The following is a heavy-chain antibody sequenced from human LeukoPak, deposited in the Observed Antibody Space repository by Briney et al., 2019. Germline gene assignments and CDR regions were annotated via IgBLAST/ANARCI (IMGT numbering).Heavy chain of an antibody. Sequence: ASVKVSCKASGYTFTGYYMHWVRQAPGQGLEWMGWINPNSGGTNYAQKFQGRVTMTRDTSISTAYMELSRLRSDDTAVYYCARSDYDILTGYYNRFDPWGQGTLVTVSS. J-gene: IGHJ5*02. V-gene: IGHV1-2*02. CDR3: ARSDYDILTGYYNRFDP. CDR1: GYTFTGYY. D-gene: IGHD3-9*01. CDR2: INPNSGGT.